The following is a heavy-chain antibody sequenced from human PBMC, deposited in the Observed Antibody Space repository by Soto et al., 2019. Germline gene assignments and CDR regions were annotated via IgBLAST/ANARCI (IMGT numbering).Heavy chain of an antibody. J-gene: IGHJ6*01. CDR2: INHSGST. CDR3: ARAGYSSSTSSQHRALRFLEWWSSYYYGMDV. D-gene: IGHD2-2*01. CDR1: GGMFSGYY. Sequence: PETLRHTCAVYGGMFSGYYWIWIRQPPGKELEWIGEINHSGSTNYNPSLKSRVTISVDTSKNQFSLKLSSVTAADTAVYYCARAGYSSSTSSQHRALRFLEWWSSYYYGMDVWGHGTTVTVS. V-gene: IGHV4-34*01.